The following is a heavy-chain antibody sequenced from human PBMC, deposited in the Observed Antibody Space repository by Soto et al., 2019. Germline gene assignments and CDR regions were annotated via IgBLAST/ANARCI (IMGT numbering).Heavy chain of an antibody. CDR3: AREHYGDYVTYFYYYGMDV. J-gene: IGHJ6*02. CDR1: GFTFSSYA. CDR2: ISYDGSNK. Sequence: QVQLVESGGGVVQPGRSLRLSCAASGFTFSSYAMHWVRQAPGKGLEWVAVISYDGSNKYYADSVKGRFTISRDNSKNTLYLQINSLRAEDTAVYYCAREHYGDYVTYFYYYGMDVWGQGTTVTVSS. D-gene: IGHD4-17*01. V-gene: IGHV3-30-3*01.